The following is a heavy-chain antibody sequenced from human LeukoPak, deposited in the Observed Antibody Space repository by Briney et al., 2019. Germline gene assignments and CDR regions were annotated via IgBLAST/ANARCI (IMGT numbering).Heavy chain of an antibody. CDR1: GYTFTSYD. CDR2: MNPNSGNT. D-gene: IGHD2-15*01. Sequence: ASVKVSCKASGYTFTSYDIHWVRQATGQGLEWMGWMNPNSGNTGYAQKFQGRVTMTRNTSISTAYMELSSLRSEDTAVYYCARGLEWWYYYGMDVWGQGTTVTVSS. CDR3: ARGLEWWYYYGMDV. V-gene: IGHV1-8*01. J-gene: IGHJ6*02.